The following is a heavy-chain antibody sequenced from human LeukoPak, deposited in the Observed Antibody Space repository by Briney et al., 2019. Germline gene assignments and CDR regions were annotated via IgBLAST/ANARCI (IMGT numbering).Heavy chain of an antibody. CDR1: GYTFTDSY. D-gene: IGHD6-19*01. V-gene: IGHV1-2*02. CDR2: VNPNSGVT. CDR3: ARYGNDWYPLDY. Sequence: ASVKVSCTASGYTFTDSYMHWVRQAPGQGLEWMGWVNPNSGVTNYAQKFQGRVTMTSDTSISTAYMELSSLRSDDTALYYCARYGNDWYPLDYWGQGTLVTVSS. J-gene: IGHJ4*02.